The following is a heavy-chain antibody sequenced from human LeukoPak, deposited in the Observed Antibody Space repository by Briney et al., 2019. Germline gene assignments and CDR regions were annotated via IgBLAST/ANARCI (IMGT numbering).Heavy chain of an antibody. Sequence: GGSLRLSCSASGFTFSSYAMSWVRQAPGKGLEWVSAISASGSTYYADSVKGRFTIYRDNSKNTLYLQLNSLRAEDTAVYYCAPPMQVASRLWGQGTLVTVSS. J-gene: IGHJ4*02. V-gene: IGHV3-23*01. D-gene: IGHD6-6*01. CDR3: APPMQVASRL. CDR1: GFTFSSYA. CDR2: ISASGST.